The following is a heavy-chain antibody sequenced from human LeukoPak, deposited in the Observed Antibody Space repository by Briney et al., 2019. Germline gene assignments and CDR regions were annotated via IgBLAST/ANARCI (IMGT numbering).Heavy chain of an antibody. CDR1: GGSISSGDYY. CDR3: ARRVGWLQLYFDY. V-gene: IGHV4-30-4*01. Sequence: SETLSLTCTVSGGSISSGDYYWSWIRQPPGKGLEWIGYIYYSGSTYYNPSLKSRVTISVDTSKNQFSLKLSSVTAADTAVYYCARRVGWLQLYFDYWGQGTLVTVSS. J-gene: IGHJ4*02. CDR2: IYYSGST. D-gene: IGHD5-24*01.